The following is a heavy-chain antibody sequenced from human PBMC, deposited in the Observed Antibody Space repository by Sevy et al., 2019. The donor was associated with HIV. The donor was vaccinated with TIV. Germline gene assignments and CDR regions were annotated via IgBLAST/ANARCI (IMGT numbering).Heavy chain of an antibody. J-gene: IGHJ4*02. CDR1: GGSFSDFY. CDR3: VRFDTKIKIFGVPRGAY. V-gene: IGHV4-34*01. D-gene: IGHD3-3*01. CDR2: ISHREVT. Sequence: SETLSLTCTVYGGSFSDFYWNWIRQSPGKGLEWIGEISHREVTNYNPSLKSRATISADASNRQFSLKLTSVTAADTAVYYCVRFDTKIKIFGVPRGAYWGPGTLVTVSS.